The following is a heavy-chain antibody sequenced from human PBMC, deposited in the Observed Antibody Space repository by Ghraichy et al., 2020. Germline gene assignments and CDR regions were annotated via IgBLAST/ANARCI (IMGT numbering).Heavy chain of an antibody. CDR2: INHSGST. V-gene: IGHV4-34*01. CDR3: ARGGCADMVRGNRPIIWPYNWFDP. J-gene: IGHJ5*02. D-gene: IGHD3-10*01. CDR1: GGSFSGYC. Sequence: SETLSLTCAVYGGSFSGYCWSWVRQPPGKGLEWIGEINHSGSTNYNPSLKSRVTISVDTSKNQFSLTLSSVTAADTAVYYCARGGCADMVRGNRPIIWPYNWFDPWGQGTLVTVSS.